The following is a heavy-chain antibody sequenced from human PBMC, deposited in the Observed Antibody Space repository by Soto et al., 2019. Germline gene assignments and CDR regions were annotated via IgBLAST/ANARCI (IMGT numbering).Heavy chain of an antibody. Sequence: SETLSLTCTVSGGSISSYYWSWIRQPPGKGLEWIGYIYYSGSTNYNPSLKSRVTISVDTSKNQFSLKLSSVTAADTAMYYCARPRYPGRGYYGMDVWGQGTKVTVS. V-gene: IGHV4-59*01. CDR2: IYYSGST. D-gene: IGHD2-15*01. CDR3: ARPRYPGRGYYGMDV. CDR1: GGSISSYY. J-gene: IGHJ6*02.